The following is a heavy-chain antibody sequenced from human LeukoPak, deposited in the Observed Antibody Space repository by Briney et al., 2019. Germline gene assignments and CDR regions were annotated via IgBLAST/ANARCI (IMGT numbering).Heavy chain of an antibody. CDR1: GFTFSSYG. CDR2: IRYDGSNK. V-gene: IGHV3-30*02. D-gene: IGHD3-9*01. Sequence: GGSLRLSCAASGFTFSSYGMHWVRQAPGKGLEWVAFIRYDGSNKYYADSVKGRFTISRDNSKNTLYLQMNSLRAEDTAVYYCARDRGTYYDILTGYYNYWGQGTLVTVSS. CDR3: ARDRGTYYDILTGYYNY. J-gene: IGHJ4*02.